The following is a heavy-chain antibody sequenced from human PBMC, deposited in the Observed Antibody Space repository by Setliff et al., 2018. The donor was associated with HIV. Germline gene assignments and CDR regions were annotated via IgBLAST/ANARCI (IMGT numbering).Heavy chain of an antibody. J-gene: IGHJ3*02. CDR3: ARVRPKTRYYNFWSGYFGAFDI. Sequence: GASVKVSCKASGYTFTSYYMHWVRQAPGQGLEWMGIINPSGGSPSYAQTFQGRVTMTRDTSTSTVYMELSSLRSEDTAVYYCARVRPKTRYYNFWSGYFGAFDIWGQGTMVTVSS. CDR1: GYTFTSYY. V-gene: IGHV1-46*01. CDR2: INPSGGSP. D-gene: IGHD3-3*01.